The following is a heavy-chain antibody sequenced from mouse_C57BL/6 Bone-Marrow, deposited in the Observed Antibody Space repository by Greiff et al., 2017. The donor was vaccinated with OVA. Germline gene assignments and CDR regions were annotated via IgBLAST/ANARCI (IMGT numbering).Heavy chain of an antibody. D-gene: IGHD2-1*01. CDR1: GYTFTSYW. V-gene: IGHV1-72*01. CDR2: IDPNSGGT. CDR3: AKDYGNSYFDD. Sequence: QVHVKQPGAELVKPGASVKLSCKASGYTFTSYWMHWVKQRPGRGLEWIGRIDPNSGGTKYNEKFKSKATLTVDKPSSTAYMQISSLTSEDSAVDYCAKDYGNSYFDDWGQGTTLTVSS. J-gene: IGHJ2*01.